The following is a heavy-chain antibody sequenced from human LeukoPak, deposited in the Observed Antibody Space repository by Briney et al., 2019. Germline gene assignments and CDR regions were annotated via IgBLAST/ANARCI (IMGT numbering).Heavy chain of an antibody. CDR3: ARAFPATYYFDY. J-gene: IGHJ4*02. CDR2: IDHSGST. V-gene: IGHV4-34*01. CDR1: GGSFSGYY. Sequence: SETLSLTCAVYGGSFSGYYWSWIRQPPGKGLEWIGEIDHSGSTNYNPSLKSRVTISVDTSKNQFSLKLSSVTAADTAVYYCARAFPATYYFDYWGQGTLVTVSS. D-gene: IGHD2-2*01.